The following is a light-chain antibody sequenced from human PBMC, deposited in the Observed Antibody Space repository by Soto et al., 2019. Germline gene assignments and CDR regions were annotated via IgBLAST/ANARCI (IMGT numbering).Light chain of an antibody. CDR3: MQALQTPGT. Sequence: DIVMTQSPLSLPVTPGEPASISCRSSQSLLHRNGYNYLEWYLQKPGQSPQLLIYLGSDRASGVPDRFSGGGSGTDFTLKISRVEAEAVGVYYCMQALQTPGTFGQGTKLEIK. CDR2: LGS. J-gene: IGKJ2*01. V-gene: IGKV2-28*01. CDR1: QSLLHRNGYNY.